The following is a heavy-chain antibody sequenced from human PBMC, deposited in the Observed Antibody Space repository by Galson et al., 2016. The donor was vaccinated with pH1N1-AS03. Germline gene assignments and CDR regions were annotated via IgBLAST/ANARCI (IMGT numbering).Heavy chain of an antibody. V-gene: IGHV3-64D*06. Sequence: SLRLSCAASGFTFSTNAMHWVRQAPGKGLEYVSAISGNGNNTYYTDSVKGRFTISRDNSKNTLYLQLSRLTAEDTAIYYCVKNRGYTDGYPNFDYWGQGTLVTVSS. CDR1: GFTFSTNA. CDR2: ISGNGNNT. CDR3: VKNRGYTDGYPNFDY. D-gene: IGHD5-18*01. J-gene: IGHJ4*02.